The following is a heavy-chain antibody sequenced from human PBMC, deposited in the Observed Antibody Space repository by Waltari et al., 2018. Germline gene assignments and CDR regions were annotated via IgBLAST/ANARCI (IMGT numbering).Heavy chain of an antibody. D-gene: IGHD6-19*01. CDR2: IYYSGST. J-gene: IGHJ4*02. V-gene: IGHV4-59*01. Sequence: QVQLQESGPGLVKPSETLSLTCPVSGGSISSYYWSWIRQPPGKGLEWIGYIYYSGSTNYNPSLKSRVTISVDTSKNQFSLKLSSVTAADTAVYYCARMEDSSGWSALFDYWGQGTLVTVSS. CDR1: GGSISSYY. CDR3: ARMEDSSGWSALFDY.